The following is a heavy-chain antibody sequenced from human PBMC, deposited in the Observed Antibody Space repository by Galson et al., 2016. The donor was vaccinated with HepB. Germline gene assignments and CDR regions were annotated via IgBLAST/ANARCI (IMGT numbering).Heavy chain of an antibody. J-gene: IGHJ4*02. Sequence: SLRLSCAVSGFTLSSYTMNWVRQAPGKGLEWVSYMHNSGNEIYYGDSVKGRFTISRDNAKNLLYLQMNSLREEDTAVYYCARDQCGPECYQPDYWGQGTLVTVSS. CDR1: GFTLSSYT. V-gene: IGHV3-48*02. CDR3: ARDQCGPECYQPDY. D-gene: IGHD2-21*01. CDR2: MHNSGNEI.